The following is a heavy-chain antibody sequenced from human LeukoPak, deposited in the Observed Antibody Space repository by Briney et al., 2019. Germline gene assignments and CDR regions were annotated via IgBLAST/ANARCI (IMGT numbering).Heavy chain of an antibody. Sequence: GGSLRLSCAASGFTFTNAWMSWVRQAPGKGLEWVSYISSSSSTIYYADSVKGRFTISRDNAKNSLYLQMNSLRAEDTAVYYCAREPDGDYVTYYMDVWGKGTTVTVSS. V-gene: IGHV3-11*04. CDR1: GFTFTNAW. CDR2: ISSSSSTI. CDR3: AREPDGDYVTYYMDV. D-gene: IGHD4-17*01. J-gene: IGHJ6*03.